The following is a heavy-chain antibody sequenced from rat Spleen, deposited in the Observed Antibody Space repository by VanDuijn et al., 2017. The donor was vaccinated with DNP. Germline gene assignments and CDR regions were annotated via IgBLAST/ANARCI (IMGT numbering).Heavy chain of an antibody. V-gene: IGHV2-41*01. CDR3: ARDYYSGDAMDA. Sequence: QVQLKETGPGLVQPTQTLSITCTVSGFSLTTYYIQWVRQPPGKGLEWMGGIWNTGGTRYNSALKSRLSISKDTSKSQVFLKMNSLQTEDTATYYCARDYYSGDAMDAWGQGTSVTVSS. D-gene: IGHD1-1*01. J-gene: IGHJ4*01. CDR1: GFSLTTYY. CDR2: IWNTGGT.